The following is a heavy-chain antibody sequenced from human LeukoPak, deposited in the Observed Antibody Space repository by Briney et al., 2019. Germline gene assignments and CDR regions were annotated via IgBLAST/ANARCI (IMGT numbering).Heavy chain of an antibody. Sequence: ASVKVSCKASGYTFISYGISWVRQAPGQGLEWMGWISAYNGNTNYAQKLQGRVTMTTDTSTSTAYMELRSLRSDDTAVYYCARDLTLDTAMALRKGDYFDYWGQGTLVTVSS. J-gene: IGHJ4*02. CDR2: ISAYNGNT. V-gene: IGHV1-18*01. D-gene: IGHD5-18*01. CDR1: GYTFISYG. CDR3: ARDLTLDTAMALRKGDYFDY.